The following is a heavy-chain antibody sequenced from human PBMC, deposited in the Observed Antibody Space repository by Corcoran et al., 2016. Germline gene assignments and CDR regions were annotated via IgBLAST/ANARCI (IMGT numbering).Heavy chain of an antibody. V-gene: IGHV1-2*02. J-gene: IGHJ4*02. Sequence: QVQLVQSGAEVKKSGASVKVSCKASGYTFTGYYMHWVRQAPGQGLEWMGWINPNSGGTNYAQKFQGRVPMTRDTSISPAYMELSRLRSDDTAVDCCARGGVVGDTRGGDSWGQGTLVTVSS. D-gene: IGHD1-26*01. CDR1: GYTFTGYY. CDR2: INPNSGGT. CDR3: ARGGVVGDTRGGDS.